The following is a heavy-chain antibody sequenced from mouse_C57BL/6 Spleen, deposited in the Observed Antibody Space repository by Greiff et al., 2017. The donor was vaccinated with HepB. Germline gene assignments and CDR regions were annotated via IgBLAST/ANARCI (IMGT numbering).Heavy chain of an antibody. D-gene: IGHD4-1*01. CDR1: GYAFSSSW. V-gene: IGHV1-82*01. CDR3: ARTRETGFFDY. Sequence: QVQLQQSGPELVKPGASVKISCKASGYAFSSSWMNWVKQRPGKGLEWIGRIYPGDGDTNYNGKFKGKATLTADKSSSTAYMQLSSLTSEDSAVYFCARTRETGFFDYWGQGTTLTVSS. CDR2: IYPGDGDT. J-gene: IGHJ2*01.